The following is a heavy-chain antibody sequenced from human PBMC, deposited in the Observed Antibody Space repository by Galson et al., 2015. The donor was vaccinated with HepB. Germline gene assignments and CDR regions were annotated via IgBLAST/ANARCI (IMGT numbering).Heavy chain of an antibody. CDR2: IYDSGST. Sequence: TLSLTCAVSGGSISSGGYSWSWIRQPPGKGLEWIGYIYDSGSTYYNPSLKSRVTISVDRSRNQFSLKLSSVTAADTAVYYCARVSTIEYYYGMDVWGQGTTVTVSS. CDR1: GGSISSGGYS. V-gene: IGHV4-30-2*01. CDR3: ARVSTIEYYYGMDV. D-gene: IGHD2/OR15-2a*01. J-gene: IGHJ6*02.